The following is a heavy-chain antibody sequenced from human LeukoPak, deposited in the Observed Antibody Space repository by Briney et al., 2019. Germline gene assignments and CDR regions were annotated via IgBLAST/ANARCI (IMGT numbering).Heavy chain of an antibody. CDR3: ARDTTVASGIQY. J-gene: IGHJ4*02. CDR1: GGPISTFS. Sequence: SETLSLTCTVSGGPISTFSWSWLRQSPGKGPEWIGSIYSRSTNFNPSFKSRVAISVDTSKNQFSLRLNSLTTADTAVYYCARDTTVASGIQYWGQGTPVTVSS. D-gene: IGHD5-18*01. V-gene: IGHV4-59*01. CDR2: IYSRST.